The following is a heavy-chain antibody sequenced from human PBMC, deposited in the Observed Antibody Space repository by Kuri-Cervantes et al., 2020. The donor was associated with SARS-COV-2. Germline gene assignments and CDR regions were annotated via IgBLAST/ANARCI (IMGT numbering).Heavy chain of an antibody. CDR3: ARQGFSKGGYFDY. D-gene: IGHD3-3*01. V-gene: IGHV4-39*01. CDR2: IYYSGST. Sequence: GSLRLSCAASGFTFSDYYMSWIRQAPGKGLEWVGSIYYSGSTYYNPSLKSRVTISVDTSKNQFSLKLSSVTAADTAVYYCARQGFSKGGYFDYWGQGTLVTVSS. CDR1: GFTFSDYY. J-gene: IGHJ4*02.